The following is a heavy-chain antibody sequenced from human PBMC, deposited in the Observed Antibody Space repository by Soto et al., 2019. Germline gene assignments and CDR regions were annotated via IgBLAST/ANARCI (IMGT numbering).Heavy chain of an antibody. CDR3: ARALGITPLIHAFDI. D-gene: IGHD3-10*01. CDR2: ISAYNGNT. Sequence: GASVKVSCKASGYTFTSYGISWVRQAPGQGLEWMGWISAYNGNTNYAQKLQGRVTMTTDTSTSTAYMELRGLRSDDTAVYYCARALGITPLIHAFDIWGQGTMVTVSS. CDR1: GYTFTSYG. J-gene: IGHJ3*02. V-gene: IGHV1-18*04.